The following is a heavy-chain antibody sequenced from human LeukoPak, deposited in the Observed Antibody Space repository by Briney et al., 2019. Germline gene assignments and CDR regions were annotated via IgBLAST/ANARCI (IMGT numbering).Heavy chain of an antibody. CDR2: IIPIFGTA. CDR3: AREPVGSYIYYYYYMDV. J-gene: IGHJ6*03. V-gene: IGHV1-69*06. D-gene: IGHD1-26*01. Sequence: SVKVSCKASGYTFTSYYMHWVRQAPGQGLEWMGGIIPIFGTANYAQKFQGRVTITADKSTSTAYMELSSLRSEDTAVYYCAREPVGSYIYYYYYMDVWGIGTTVTVSS. CDR1: GYTFTSYY.